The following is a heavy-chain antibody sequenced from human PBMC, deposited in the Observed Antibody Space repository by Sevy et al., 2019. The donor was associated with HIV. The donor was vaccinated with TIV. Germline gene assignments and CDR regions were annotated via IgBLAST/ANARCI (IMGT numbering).Heavy chain of an antibody. D-gene: IGHD3-10*02. Sequence: GGSLRLSCAASGFAFSTYSMNWVRQAPGKGLEWVSSISGSGSYIYYADSVQGRVAISRDNAKSSLYLQMNSLRAEDTAVYYCVREAANVRYFDYWGQGTLDTVSS. CDR3: VREAANVRYFDY. J-gene: IGHJ4*02. CDR1: GFAFSTYS. CDR2: ISGSGSYI. V-gene: IGHV3-21*01.